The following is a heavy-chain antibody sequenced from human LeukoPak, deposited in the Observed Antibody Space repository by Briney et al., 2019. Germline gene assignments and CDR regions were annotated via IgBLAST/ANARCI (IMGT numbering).Heavy chain of an antibody. D-gene: IGHD5-12*01. V-gene: IGHV4-61*09. Sequence: SETLSLTCTVSGGSITSNSYYWSWIRQPAEKGLEWIGHFYTSGSTNYNPSLKSRVTISVDTSKNQFSLRLSSVTAADTAVYYCARDHSGYGLPRLSSYFYMDVWGKGIAVTISS. CDR1: GGSITSNSYY. CDR3: ARDHSGYGLPRLSSYFYMDV. CDR2: FYTSGST. J-gene: IGHJ6*03.